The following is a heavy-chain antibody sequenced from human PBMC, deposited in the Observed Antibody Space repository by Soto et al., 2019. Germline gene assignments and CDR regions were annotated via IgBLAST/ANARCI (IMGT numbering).Heavy chain of an antibody. Sequence: EVLLLESGGGLVQPGGSLRLSCEASGFSFSSFAMNWVRQAPGKGLEWVSAIGDSGASTYYADSVKGRFTISRDNSRNKLYLQLNSLSAEDTAVYYCAKGVELDVWGNGTTVTVSS. D-gene: IGHD1-26*01. CDR3: AKGVELDV. J-gene: IGHJ6*04. CDR2: IGDSGAST. V-gene: IGHV3-23*01. CDR1: GFSFSSFA.